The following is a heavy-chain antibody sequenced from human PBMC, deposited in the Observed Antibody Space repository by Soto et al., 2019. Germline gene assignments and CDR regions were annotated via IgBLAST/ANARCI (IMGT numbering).Heavy chain of an antibody. J-gene: IGHJ4*02. CDR1: GFTFSSYA. CDR2: ISYDGSNK. V-gene: IGHV3-30-3*01. CDR3: ARDGYYDSSGYYRYFDS. D-gene: IGHD3-22*01. Sequence: GGSLRLSCAASGFTFSSYAMHWVRQAPGKGLEWVAVISYDGSNKYYADSVKGRFTISRDNSKNTLYLQMNSLRAEDTALYYCARDGYYDSSGYYRYFDSWGQGTLVTVSS.